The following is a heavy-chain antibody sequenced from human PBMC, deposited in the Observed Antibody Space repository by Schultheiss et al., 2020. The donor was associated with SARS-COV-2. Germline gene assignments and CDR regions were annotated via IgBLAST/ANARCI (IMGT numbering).Heavy chain of an antibody. D-gene: IGHD4-17*01. CDR2: ISSSGSTI. J-gene: IGHJ4*02. CDR1: GFTFSNAW. CDR3: ARASTTVTTNDY. V-gene: IGHV3-48*01. Sequence: GESLKISCAASGFTFSNAWMNWVRQAPGKGLEWVSYISSSGSTIYYADSVKGRFTISRDNSKSTVYLQMNSLRAEDTAVYYCARASTTVTTNDYWGQGALVTVSS.